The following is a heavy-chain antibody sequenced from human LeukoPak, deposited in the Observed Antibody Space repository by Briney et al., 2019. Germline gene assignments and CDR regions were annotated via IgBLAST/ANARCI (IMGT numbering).Heavy chain of an antibody. CDR2: IKQDGREK. Sequence: GWSLRLSCAASGFTFSSYSMNWVRQAPGKVLEWVANIKQDGREKYSVGSVKGRFIISRDNAKKSLYLKMNSLRAEDTAVYYCARDPTLYDYVYRALDIWGQGTMVTVSS. V-gene: IGHV3-7*01. D-gene: IGHD3-16*01. J-gene: IGHJ3*02. CDR3: ARDPTLYDYVYRALDI. CDR1: GFTFSSYS.